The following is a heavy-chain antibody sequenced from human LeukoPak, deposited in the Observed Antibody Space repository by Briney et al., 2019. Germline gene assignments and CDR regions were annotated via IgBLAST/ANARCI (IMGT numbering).Heavy chain of an antibody. Sequence: ASVRVSCKAYRYTLTDYYMHWVRQAPGQGLEWMGWTNPHSGDTNLAQKFQGRVTMTRDTSINTAYIELTRLTSDDSAVYYCARVDMTTVTIDYWGQGTLVTVSS. V-gene: IGHV1-2*02. D-gene: IGHD4-17*01. CDR1: RYTLTDYY. CDR2: TNPHSGDT. J-gene: IGHJ4*02. CDR3: ARVDMTTVTIDY.